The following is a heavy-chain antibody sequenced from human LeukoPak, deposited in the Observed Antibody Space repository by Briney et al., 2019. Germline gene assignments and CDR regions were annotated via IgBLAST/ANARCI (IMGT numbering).Heavy chain of an antibody. CDR1: GFTFSSYG. Sequence: GGSLRLSCAGSGFTFSSYGMHWVRQAPGKGLEWVAVISSDGSNKYYADSVEGRFTISRDNSKNTLYLQMNSLRAEDTAVYYCANGRTFQLPETPEFDYWGQGTLVTVSS. J-gene: IGHJ4*02. CDR3: ANGRTFQLPETPEFDY. CDR2: ISSDGSNK. V-gene: IGHV3-30*18. D-gene: IGHD2-2*01.